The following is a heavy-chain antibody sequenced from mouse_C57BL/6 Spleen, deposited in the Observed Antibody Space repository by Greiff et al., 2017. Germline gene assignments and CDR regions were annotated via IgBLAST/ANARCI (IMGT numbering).Heavy chain of an antibody. V-gene: IGHV1-64*01. CDR1: GYTFTSYW. J-gene: IGHJ1*03. Sequence: QVQLQQPGAELVKPGASVKLSCKASGYTFTSYWMHWVKQRPGQGLEWIGMIHPNSGSTNYNEKFKSKATLTVDKSSSTAYMQRSSLTSEDSAVYYCARCYCGSYNGYFDVWGTGTTVTVSS. CDR3: ARCYCGSYNGYFDV. D-gene: IGHD1-1*02. CDR2: IHPNSGST.